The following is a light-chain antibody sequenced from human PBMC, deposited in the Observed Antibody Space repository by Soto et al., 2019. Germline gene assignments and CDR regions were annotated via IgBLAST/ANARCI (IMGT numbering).Light chain of an antibody. CDR1: QDISSN. CDR3: LQRSNWPIT. Sequence: EIVMTQSPATLSVSPGERATLSCRASQDISSNLAWYQQKLGQAPRLFIFRASSRATGIPARFSGSGSGTEFNMTISSLQSEDFAVYYCLQRSNWPITFGQGTRLDIK. V-gene: IGKV3-15*01. CDR2: RAS. J-gene: IGKJ5*01.